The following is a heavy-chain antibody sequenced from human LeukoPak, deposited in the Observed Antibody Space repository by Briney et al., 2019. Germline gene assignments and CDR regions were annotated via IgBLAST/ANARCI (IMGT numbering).Heavy chain of an antibody. CDR2: IYYSGST. V-gene: IGHV4-61*01. CDR1: GVSVSSGSNY. J-gene: IGHJ4*02. D-gene: IGHD3-16*01. Sequence: SETLSLTCTVSGVSVSSGSNYWSWIRQPPGKGLEWIGYIYYSGSTNYNPSLKSRVTISVDTSKNQFSLKLNSVTAADTAVYYCATRPPGKSYLPYFGYWGQGTLVTVSS. CDR3: ATRPPGKSYLPYFGY.